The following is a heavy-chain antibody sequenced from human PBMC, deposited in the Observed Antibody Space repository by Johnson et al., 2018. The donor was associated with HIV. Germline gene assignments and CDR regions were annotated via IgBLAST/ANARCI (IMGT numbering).Heavy chain of an antibody. J-gene: IGHJ3*02. CDR3: AKSGGGPYAFDI. Sequence: VQLVESGGGLIQPGGSLRLSCAASGFIVSSNYMSWVRQAPGKGLEWVSVVYSDGITYYAASVKGRFTISRDNSKNTLYLQMNSLRAEDTAVYYCAKSGGGPYAFDIWGQGTMVTVSS. CDR1: GFIVSSNY. CDR2: VYSDGIT. V-gene: IGHV3-53*01. D-gene: IGHD3-10*01.